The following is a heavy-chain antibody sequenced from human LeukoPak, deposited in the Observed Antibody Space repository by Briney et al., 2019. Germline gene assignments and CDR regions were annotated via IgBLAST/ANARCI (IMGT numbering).Heavy chain of an antibody. CDR3: ARAMTTVVTPRY. J-gene: IGHJ4*02. D-gene: IGHD4-23*01. V-gene: IGHV1-18*01. CDR1: GGTFSSYG. CDR2: ISAYNGNT. Sequence: ASVKVSCKASGGTFSSYGISWVRQAPGQGLEWMGWISAYNGNTNYAQKLQGRVTMTTDTSTSTAYMELRSLRSDDTAVYYCARAMTTVVTPRYWGQGTLVTVSS.